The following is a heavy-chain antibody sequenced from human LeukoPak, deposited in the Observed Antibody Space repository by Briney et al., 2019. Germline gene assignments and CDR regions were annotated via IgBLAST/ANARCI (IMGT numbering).Heavy chain of an antibody. CDR3: ARDGAVAGLSDAFDI. CDR2: IYYSGST. Sequence: SETLSLTCTVSGGSISSYYWSWIRQPPGKGLEWIGYIYYSGSTNYNPSLKSRVTISVDTSKNQFSLKLSSVTAADTAVYYCARDGAVAGLSDAFDIWGQGTMVTVSS. D-gene: IGHD6-19*01. V-gene: IGHV4-59*01. CDR1: GGSISSYY. J-gene: IGHJ3*02.